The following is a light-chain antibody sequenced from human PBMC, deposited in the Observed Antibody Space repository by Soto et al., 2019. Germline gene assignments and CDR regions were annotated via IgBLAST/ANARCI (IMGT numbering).Light chain of an antibody. V-gene: IGKV3-11*01. CDR3: QQRYSWPLT. Sequence: EIVLTQSPATLSLSPGERATLSCRASQSVGSYLSWFQQKPGQAPRLLIYDASDRATGIPARFSGSGSGTDFSLTISSLEPEDFAVYYCQQRYSWPLTFGPGTKIDIK. J-gene: IGKJ3*01. CDR1: QSVGSY. CDR2: DAS.